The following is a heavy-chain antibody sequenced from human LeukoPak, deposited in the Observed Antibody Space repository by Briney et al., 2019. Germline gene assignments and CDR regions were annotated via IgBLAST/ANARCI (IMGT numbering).Heavy chain of an antibody. CDR2: ISSSSSYT. D-gene: IGHD2-2*01. CDR1: GFTFSDYY. CDR3: VRSSAYCSSTSCPTYYYGMDV. V-gene: IGHV3-11*06. J-gene: IGHJ6*04. Sequence: GGSLRLSCAASGFTFSDYYMSWIRQAPGKGLEWVSYISSSSSYTNYADSVKGRFTISRDNAKNSLYLQMNSLRAEDTAVYYCVRSSAYCSSTSCPTYYYGMDVWGKGTTVTVSS.